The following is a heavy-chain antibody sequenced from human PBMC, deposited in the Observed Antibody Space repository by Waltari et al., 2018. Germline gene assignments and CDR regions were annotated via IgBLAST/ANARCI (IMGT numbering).Heavy chain of an antibody. J-gene: IGHJ4*02. CDR2: IYTSGST. CDR3: VRELGN. CDR1: GASISSSNY. V-gene: IGHV4-61*02. Sequence: QVQLQESGPGLVKPSQTLSLTCAVSGASISSSNYWTWIRQPAGKGLEWFGLIYTSGSTNYNPSLKSRVTISVDASKNQFSLKLSSVTAADTAVYYCVRELGNWGQGTLVTVSA.